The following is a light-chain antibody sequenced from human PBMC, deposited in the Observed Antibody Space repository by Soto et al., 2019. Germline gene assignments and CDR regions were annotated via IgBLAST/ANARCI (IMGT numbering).Light chain of an antibody. J-gene: IGLJ2*01. CDR3: QVWDSSSDHVV. Sequence: SYELTQPPSVSVAPGKTASITCGGNNIGSKSGHWYQQKPGQAPVLVIYYDSDRPSGIPERFSGSTSGNTATLPISRVEAGDEADYYCQVWDSSSDHVVFGGGTKLTVL. CDR1: NIGSKS. CDR2: YDS. V-gene: IGLV3-21*04.